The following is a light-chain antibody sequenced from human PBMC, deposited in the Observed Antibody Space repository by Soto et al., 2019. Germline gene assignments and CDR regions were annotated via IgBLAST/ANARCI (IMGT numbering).Light chain of an antibody. CDR2: GAS. Sequence: EIVLTQSPGTLSLSPGERAALSCRASQTVNSGSLAWYQQTAGQTPRLLIYGASNRAPGIPDGFSGSGSGTEFTLTISSLQPDDFATYYCQQYNSYETFGQGTKVDIK. V-gene: IGKV3-20*01. CDR3: QQYNSYET. CDR1: QTVNSGS. J-gene: IGKJ1*01.